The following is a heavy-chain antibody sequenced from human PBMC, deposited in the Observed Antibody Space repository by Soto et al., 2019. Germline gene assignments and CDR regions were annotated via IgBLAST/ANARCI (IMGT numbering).Heavy chain of an antibody. D-gene: IGHD3-22*01. J-gene: IGHJ4*02. CDR1: GFNFSSYG. CDR2: IWNDGSNE. CDR3: ARDQTDSGGYSDS. V-gene: IGHV3-33*01. Sequence: SXGSLGLSCEASGFNFSSYGIHGVRQAPGKGLEWVAIIWNDGSNEYYADSVKGRFTISRDNSKNTVYLQVSKLRAEDTAVYFCARDQTDSGGYSDSWGQGTLVTVSS.